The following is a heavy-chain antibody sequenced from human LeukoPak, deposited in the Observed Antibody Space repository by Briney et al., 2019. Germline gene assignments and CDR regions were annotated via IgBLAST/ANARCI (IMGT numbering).Heavy chain of an antibody. CDR1: GASISSGNYY. V-gene: IGHV4-61*02. CDR3: ARGVAAAGTDWFDP. J-gene: IGHJ5*02. Sequence: SETLSLTCTVSGASISSGNYYWSWIRQPAGKTLEWIGRVYSSGNTNYNPSLKSRVTISIDTSKNQFSLKLSSVTAADTAVYYCARGVAAAGTDWFDPWGQGTLVTVSS. D-gene: IGHD6-13*01. CDR2: VYSSGNT.